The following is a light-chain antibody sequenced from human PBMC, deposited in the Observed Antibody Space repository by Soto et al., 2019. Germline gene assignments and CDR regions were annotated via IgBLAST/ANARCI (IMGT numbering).Light chain of an antibody. V-gene: IGKV3-15*01. J-gene: IGKJ1*01. CDR1: QSVSSSY. Sequence: EIVLTQSPGTLSLSPGERATLSCRASQSVSSSYLAWYQQKPGQAPRLLIYGASTRATGIPARFSGSGSGTEFTLTISSLQSEDFAVYYCQQYNNWLTWTFGQGTKV. CDR3: QQYNNWLTWT. CDR2: GAS.